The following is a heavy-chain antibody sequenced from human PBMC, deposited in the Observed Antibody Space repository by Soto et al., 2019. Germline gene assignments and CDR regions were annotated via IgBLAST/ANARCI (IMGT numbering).Heavy chain of an antibody. CDR2: ISGSGGST. Sequence: GGSLRLSCAASGFTFSSYAMSWVRQAPGKGLEWVSAISGSGGSTYYADSVKGRFTISRDNSKNTLYLQMNSLRAEDTAVYYCAKCRARTIRGVMCGFDYWGQGTLVTVSS. V-gene: IGHV3-23*01. J-gene: IGHJ4*02. CDR1: GFTFSSYA. CDR3: AKCRARTIRGVMCGFDY. D-gene: IGHD3-10*01.